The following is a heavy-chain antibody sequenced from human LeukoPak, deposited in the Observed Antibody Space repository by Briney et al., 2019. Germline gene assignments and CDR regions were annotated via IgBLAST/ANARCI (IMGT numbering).Heavy chain of an antibody. V-gene: IGHV3-23*01. CDR3: AKDARRTNGWYFFDY. CDR2: ISDSGSIT. CDR1: GFAFSSLA. J-gene: IGHJ4*02. D-gene: IGHD6-19*01. Sequence: TGGSLRLSCAASGFAFSSLAMGWVRQAPGKGLEWVSVISDSGSITYYADSVKGRFTISRDNSKNTLFLQMNSLGAEDKDVYYCAKDARRTNGWYFFDYWGQGTLVTVSS.